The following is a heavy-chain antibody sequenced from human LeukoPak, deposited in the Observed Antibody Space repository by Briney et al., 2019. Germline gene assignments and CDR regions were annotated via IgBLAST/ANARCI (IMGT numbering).Heavy chain of an antibody. J-gene: IGHJ4*02. CDR2: INPSGGST. CDR1: GYTFTSNY. V-gene: IGHV1-46*01. CDR3: ARDQEGFDY. Sequence: ASVKVSCKASGYTFTSNYMHWVRQAPGQGLEWMGIINPSGGSTSYAQKFQGRVTVTRDTSTSTVHMELSGLRSEDTAVYYCARDQEGFDYWGQGTLVTVSS.